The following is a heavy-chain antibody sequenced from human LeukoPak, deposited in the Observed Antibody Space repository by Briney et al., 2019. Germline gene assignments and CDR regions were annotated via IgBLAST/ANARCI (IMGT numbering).Heavy chain of an antibody. D-gene: IGHD2-15*01. V-gene: IGHV4-4*07. CDR3: ARVSCSGGSCPFGSWFDP. Sequence: SETLSLTCTVSGGSMTNYYWSWIRQPAGKGLEWVGRIYSSGSTNYNPSLKSRVTISVDTSKNQFSLHLSSVTATDTAVYYCARVSCSGGSCPFGSWFDPWGQGTLVTVSS. CDR1: GGSMTNYY. J-gene: IGHJ5*02. CDR2: IYSSGST.